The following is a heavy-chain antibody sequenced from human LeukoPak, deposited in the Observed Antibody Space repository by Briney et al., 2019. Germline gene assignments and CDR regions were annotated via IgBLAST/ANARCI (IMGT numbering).Heavy chain of an antibody. CDR1: GFTFSSYW. V-gene: IGHV3-7*01. CDR3: AREYGITMIVVAPGAFDI. D-gene: IGHD3-22*01. CDR2: IKQDGSEK. J-gene: IGHJ3*02. Sequence: AGGSLRLSCAASGFTFSSYWMSWVRQAPGKGLEWVANIKQDGSEKYHVDSVKGRFTISRDNAKNSLYLQMNSLRAEDTAVYYCAREYGITMIVVAPGAFDIWGQGTMVTVSS.